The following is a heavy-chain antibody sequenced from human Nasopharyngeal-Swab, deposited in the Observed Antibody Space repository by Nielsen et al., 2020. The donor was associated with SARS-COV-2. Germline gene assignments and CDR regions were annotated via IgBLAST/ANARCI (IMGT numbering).Heavy chain of an antibody. CDR2: FDPEDGER. Sequence: ASVKVSCKVSGYTLTESSMHWLRQAPGKGLEWMGGFDPEDGERFSAQRFQGRVTMTEDTSTDTAYMELSSLRSEDTAVYYCATQNLWSSGFDIWGQGTMVTVSS. CDR3: ATQNLWSSGFDI. CDR1: GYTLTESS. D-gene: IGHD3-10*01. V-gene: IGHV1-24*01. J-gene: IGHJ3*02.